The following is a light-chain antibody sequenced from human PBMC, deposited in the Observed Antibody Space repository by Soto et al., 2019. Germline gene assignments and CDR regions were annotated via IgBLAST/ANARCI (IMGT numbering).Light chain of an antibody. Sequence: DIVMTQTPPSLSVTPGQPASISCKSSRSLLHTDGDDYLFWFLQKPGQPPQPLVYEASKRFSGVPDMFGGSGSGTEFTLTISRVEADDVGTYYCMQSLQFPLTFGGGTSV. CDR2: EAS. J-gene: IGKJ4*01. CDR1: RSLLHTDGDDY. CDR3: MQSLQFPLT. V-gene: IGKV2D-29*01.